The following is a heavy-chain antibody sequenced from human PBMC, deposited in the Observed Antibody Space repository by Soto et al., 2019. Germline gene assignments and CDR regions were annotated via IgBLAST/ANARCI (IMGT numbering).Heavy chain of an antibody. CDR2: INPSRGLT. D-gene: IGHD6-19*01. Sequence: QVQLVQSGAEVKPPGASVNVSCKASGYIFTNYYIHWVRQTPGQGPEWIGVINPSRGLTTYSQRFQGRVSMXRXTSTTTVYMELSSLXSXXXXXXXXXXXXXPIAGRSGXXDYXG. CDR3: XXXXXPIAGRSGXXDY. V-gene: IGHV1-46*01. J-gene: IGHJ4*01. CDR1: GYIFTNYY.